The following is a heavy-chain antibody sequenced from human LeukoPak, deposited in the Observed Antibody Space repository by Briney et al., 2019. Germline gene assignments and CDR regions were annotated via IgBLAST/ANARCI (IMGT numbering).Heavy chain of an antibody. CDR3: ARHRRIAVAVDAFDI. CDR2: ISYDGSNK. V-gene: IGHV3-30*04. Sequence: PGRSLRLSCAASGFTFSSYAMHWVRQAPGKGLEWVAVISYDGSNKYYADSVKGRFTISRDNSKNTRYLQMNSLRAEDTAVYYCARHRRIAVAVDAFDIWGQGTMVTVSS. CDR1: GFTFSSYA. J-gene: IGHJ3*02. D-gene: IGHD6-19*01.